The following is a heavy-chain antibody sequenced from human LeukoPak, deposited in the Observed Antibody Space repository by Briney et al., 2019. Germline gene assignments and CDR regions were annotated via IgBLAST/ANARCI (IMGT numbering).Heavy chain of an antibody. J-gene: IGHJ4*02. CDR2: IYHSGST. V-gene: IGHV4-4*02. CDR1: GGSISSSNW. CDR3: ARVAYYSDRGAFAFFDY. Sequence: SETLSLTCAVSGGSISSSNWWSWVRQPPGKGLEWIGEIYHSGSTNYNPSLKSRVTISVDKSKNQFSLKLSSVTAADTAVYYCARVAYYSDRGAFAFFDYWGRGTLITVSS. D-gene: IGHD3-22*01.